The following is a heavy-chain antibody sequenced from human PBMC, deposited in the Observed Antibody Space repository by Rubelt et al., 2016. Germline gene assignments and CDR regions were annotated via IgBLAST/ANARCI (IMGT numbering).Heavy chain of an antibody. CDR2: INAGNGNT. J-gene: IGHJ4*02. CDR3: VGGPHEGSGYADY. CDR1: GYTFTSYS. D-gene: IGHD3-22*01. V-gene: IGHV1-3*01. Sequence: EVKKPGASVKVSCKASGYTFTSYSMHWVRQAPGQKLEWMGWINAGNGNTKYSQKFQGRVTITRDTSASTAYMELSSLTSEDTAVYYCVGGPHEGSGYADYWGQGTLVTVSS.